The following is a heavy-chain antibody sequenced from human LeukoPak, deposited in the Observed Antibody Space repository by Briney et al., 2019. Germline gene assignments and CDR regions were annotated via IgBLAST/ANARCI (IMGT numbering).Heavy chain of an antibody. Sequence: SETLSLTCTVSGDSISYTNYYWGWIRQPPGKGLEWIATIYYSGSTYYNPSLKSRVTMSVDTSKNQFSLKVRSVTAADTAVYYCATQYCSATTSCSLGSISKYYFDYWGQGALVTVSS. CDR3: ATQYCSATTSCSLGSISKYYFDY. D-gene: IGHD2-15*01. CDR1: GDSISYTNYY. CDR2: IYYSGST. J-gene: IGHJ4*02. V-gene: IGHV4-39*07.